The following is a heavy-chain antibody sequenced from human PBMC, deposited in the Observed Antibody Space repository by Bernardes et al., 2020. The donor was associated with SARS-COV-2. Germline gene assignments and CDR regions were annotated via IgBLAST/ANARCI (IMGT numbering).Heavy chain of an antibody. CDR1: GGSISSGGYY. CDR3: ARDKVIAAAGMPPYYYYYGMDV. CDR2: IYYSGST. V-gene: IGHV4-31*03. D-gene: IGHD6-13*01. J-gene: IGHJ6*02. Sequence: LSLTCTVSGGSISSGGYYWSWIRQHPGKGLEWIGYIYYSGSTYYNPSLKSRVTISVDTSKNQFSLKLSSVTAADTAVYYCARDKVIAAAGMPPYYYYYGMDVWGQGTTVTVSS.